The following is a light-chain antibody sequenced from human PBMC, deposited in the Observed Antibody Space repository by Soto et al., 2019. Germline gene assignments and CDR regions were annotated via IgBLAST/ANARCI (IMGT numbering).Light chain of an antibody. CDR2: AAS. CDR3: QLAYIVPFP. V-gene: IGKV1D-12*01. CDR1: QGINSW. Sequence: DIQMTQSPSSVSASVGDRVTITCRASQGINSWLAWYQQKTGKAPKLLISAASSLQSGVPSRFSGSGSGTGFTLTISSLQPEDCATYYCQLAYIVPFPFGGGPNVEIK. J-gene: IGKJ4*01.